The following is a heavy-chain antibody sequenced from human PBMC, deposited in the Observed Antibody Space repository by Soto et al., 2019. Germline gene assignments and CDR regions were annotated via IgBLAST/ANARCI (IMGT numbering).Heavy chain of an antibody. CDR2: INHSGST. J-gene: IGHJ3*02. Sequence: QLQLQESGSGLVKPSQTLSLTCAVSGGSITSGTYFWSWIRQPPGKGLEWIGHINHSGSTYYNPSLKSRLTISVDRSKNQFSLKLNSLTAADTAVYYCARARLRRTGRAFDMWGQGTMVTVSS. CDR3: ARARLRRTGRAFDM. V-gene: IGHV4-30-2*01. D-gene: IGHD2-21*02. CDR1: GGSITSGTYF.